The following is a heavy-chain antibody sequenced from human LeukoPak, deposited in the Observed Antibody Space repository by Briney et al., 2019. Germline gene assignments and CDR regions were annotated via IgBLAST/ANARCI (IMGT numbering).Heavy chain of an antibody. CDR3: AKSTNDSSGYYRY. Sequence: GGSLRLSCAASGFAFSSYAMSWVRQAPGKGLEWVSAISGSGGSTYYADSVKGRFTISRDNSKNTLYLQMNSLRAEDTAVYYCAKSTNDSSGYYRYWGQGTLVTVSS. CDR1: GFAFSSYA. V-gene: IGHV3-23*01. CDR2: ISGSGGST. D-gene: IGHD3-22*01. J-gene: IGHJ4*02.